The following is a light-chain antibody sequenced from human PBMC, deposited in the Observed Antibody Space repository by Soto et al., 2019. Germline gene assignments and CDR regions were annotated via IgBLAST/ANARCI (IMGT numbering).Light chain of an antibody. Sequence: DIQMTQSPYSLSASVGDRVTITCRASQSISSYLNWYQQTPGKAPKLLIYAASSLQSGVPSRFSGSGSGTDFTLTISSLQPEDFATYYCQQSYSTPPTFGQGTRLEI. J-gene: IGKJ5*01. CDR2: AAS. CDR1: QSISSY. V-gene: IGKV1-39*01. CDR3: QQSYSTPPT.